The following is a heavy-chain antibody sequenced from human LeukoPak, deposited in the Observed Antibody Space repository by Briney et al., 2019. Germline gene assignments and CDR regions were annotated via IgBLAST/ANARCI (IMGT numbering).Heavy chain of an antibody. Sequence: SETLSLTCTVSGGSIRSYYWSWIRQLPGKGLEWIGHISYSGSTNTNPSLRSRVTISVDTSKNQFSLKLSSVTAADTAVYYCARGSRNYGDYYFDYWGQGTLVTVSS. D-gene: IGHD4-17*01. J-gene: IGHJ4*02. V-gene: IGHV4-59*01. CDR3: ARGSRNYGDYYFDY. CDR1: GGSIRSYY. CDR2: ISYSGST.